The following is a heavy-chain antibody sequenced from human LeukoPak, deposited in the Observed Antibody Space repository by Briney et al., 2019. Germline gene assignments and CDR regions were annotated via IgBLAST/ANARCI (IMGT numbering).Heavy chain of an antibody. J-gene: IGHJ4*02. D-gene: IGHD1-26*01. CDR3: ARRTSNPVGAIDY. CDR2: ISSSGSP. Sequence: SETLSLTCTVSGGSISSSVYYWGWIRQPPGKGLEWIGAISSSGSPYYNPSLKSRVTISVDSSMNQFPLKLSSVTAADTAVYYCARRTSNPVGAIDYWGQGALVTVSS. CDR1: GGSISSSVYY. V-gene: IGHV4-39*01.